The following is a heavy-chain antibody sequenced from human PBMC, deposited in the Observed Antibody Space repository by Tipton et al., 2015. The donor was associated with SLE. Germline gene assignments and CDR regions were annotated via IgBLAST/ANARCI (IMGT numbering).Heavy chain of an antibody. CDR3: ARAPRSDYFDY. V-gene: IGHV3-21*06. Sequence: SLRLSCAASGFSFSLYSMNWVRQAPGKGLEWVSAISSSSGYKYYADSVRGRFTISRDNAKSSLYLQMNSLRAEDTAVYYCARAPRSDYFDYWGQGTLVTVSS. J-gene: IGHJ4*02. CDR2: ISSSSGYK. CDR1: GFSFSLYS.